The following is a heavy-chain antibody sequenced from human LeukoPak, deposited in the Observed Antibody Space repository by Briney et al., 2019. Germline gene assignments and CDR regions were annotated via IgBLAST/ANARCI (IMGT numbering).Heavy chain of an antibody. D-gene: IGHD3-22*01. Sequence: HTGGSLRLSCATSGFSFSSYAMTWVRQAPGKGLDWVSSISYSGSSTHYADSVMGRFTISRDNSKNTLYLQMNSLRAEDTAVYYCAKLFYDSSGWNYWGQGTLVTVSS. CDR1: GFSFSSYA. CDR2: ISYSGSST. V-gene: IGHV3-23*01. J-gene: IGHJ4*02. CDR3: AKLFYDSSGWNY.